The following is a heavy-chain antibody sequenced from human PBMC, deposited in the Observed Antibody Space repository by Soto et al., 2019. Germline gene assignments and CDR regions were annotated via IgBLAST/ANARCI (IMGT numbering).Heavy chain of an antibody. CDR3: ARATNIVVVPAAMVWFDP. J-gene: IGHJ5*02. V-gene: IGHV4-31*03. CDR2: IYYSGST. D-gene: IGHD2-2*01. CDR1: GGSISSGGYY. Sequence: SETLSLTCTVSGGSISSGGYYWSWIRQHPGKGLEWIGYIYYSGSTYYNPSLKSRVTISVDTSKNQFSLKLSSVTAADTAVYYCARATNIVVVPAAMVWFDPWGQGTLVTVSS.